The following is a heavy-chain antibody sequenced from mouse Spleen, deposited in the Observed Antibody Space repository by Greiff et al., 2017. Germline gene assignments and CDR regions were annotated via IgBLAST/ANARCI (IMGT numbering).Heavy chain of an antibody. J-gene: IGHJ3*01. V-gene: IGHV1-81*01. Sequence: QVQLQQSGAELARPGASVKLSCKASGYTFTSYGISWVKQRTGQGLEWIGEIYPRSGNTYYNEKFKGKATLTADKSSSTAYMELRSLTSEDSAVYFCARGDYRYDEAWFAYWGQGTLVTVSA. CDR1: GYTFTSYG. CDR2: IYPRSGNT. D-gene: IGHD2-14*01. CDR3: ARGDYRYDEAWFAY.